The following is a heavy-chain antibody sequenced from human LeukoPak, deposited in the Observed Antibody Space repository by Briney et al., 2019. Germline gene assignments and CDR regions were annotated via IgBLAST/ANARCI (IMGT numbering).Heavy chain of an antibody. CDR3: ARQDYYGSGSYYG. CDR2: INHSGST. CDR1: GGSFSGYY. V-gene: IGHV4-34*01. J-gene: IGHJ4*02. D-gene: IGHD3-10*01. Sequence: SETLSLTCAVYGGSFSGYYWSWIRQPPGKGLEWIGEINHSGSTNYNPSLKSRVTISVDTSMNQFSLKLSSVTAADTAVYYCARQDYYGSGSYYGWGQGTLVTVSS.